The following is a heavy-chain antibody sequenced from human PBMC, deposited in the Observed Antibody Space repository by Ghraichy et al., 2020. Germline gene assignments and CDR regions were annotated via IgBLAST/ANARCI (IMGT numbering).Heavy chain of an antibody. CDR3: ARDNQIDYGMDV. J-gene: IGHJ6*02. D-gene: IGHD1-14*01. CDR2: IYYSGST. CDR1: GGSISSYY. V-gene: IGHV4-59*01. Sequence: SETLSLTCTVSGGSISSYYWSWIRQPPGKGLEWIGYIYYSGSTNYNPSLKSRVTISVDTSKNQFSLKLSSVTAADTAVYYCARDNQIDYGMDVWGQGTTVTVSS.